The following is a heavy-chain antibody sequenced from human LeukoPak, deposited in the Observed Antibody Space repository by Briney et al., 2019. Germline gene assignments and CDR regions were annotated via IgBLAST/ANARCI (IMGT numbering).Heavy chain of an antibody. CDR3: ASPQWLAF. D-gene: IGHD6-19*01. CDR1: GLTFSSYE. CDR2: ISTSGSTI. Sequence: TGGSLRLSCAASGLTFSSYEMNWVRQAPGKGLEWVSYISTSGSTIYYADSVKGRFTISRDNAKNSLYLQMNGLRAEDTAIYYCASPQWLAFWGQGTLVTVSS. J-gene: IGHJ4*02. V-gene: IGHV3-48*03.